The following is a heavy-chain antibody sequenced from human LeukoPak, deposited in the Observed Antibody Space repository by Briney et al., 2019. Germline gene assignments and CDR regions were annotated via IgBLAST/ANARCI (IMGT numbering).Heavy chain of an antibody. D-gene: IGHD6-19*01. J-gene: IGHJ4*02. CDR3: ARKYSSGWFDAGPFDY. V-gene: IGHV3-21*01. Sequence: PGGSLRLSCAASGFTFSSYSMNWVRQAPGKGLEWVSSISSSSSYIYYADSVKGRFTISRDNAKNSLYLQMNSLRAEDTAVYYCARKYSSGWFDAGPFDYWGQGTLVTVSS. CDR2: ISSSSSYI. CDR1: GFTFSSYS.